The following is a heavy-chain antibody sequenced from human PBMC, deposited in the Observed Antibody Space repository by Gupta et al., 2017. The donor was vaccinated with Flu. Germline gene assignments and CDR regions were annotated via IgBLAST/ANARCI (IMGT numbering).Heavy chain of an antibody. Sequence: LGISCAASGCTFSSYWMTWSRQAPGKGLEWVANIHQRGSEKYYVDSVKGRFTISRDNAKNSLYLQWNGVRDEDTAVDYCARDLPSHGGQGTLVTVSS. V-gene: IGHV3-7*01. J-gene: IGHJ4*02. D-gene: IGHD6-6*01. CDR2: IHQRGSEK. CDR3: ARDLPSH. CDR1: GCTFSSYW.